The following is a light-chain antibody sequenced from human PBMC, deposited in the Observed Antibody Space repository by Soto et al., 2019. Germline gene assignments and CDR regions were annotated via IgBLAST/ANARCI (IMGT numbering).Light chain of an antibody. CDR2: DAS. CDR1: QNIARY. J-gene: IGKJ1*01. Sequence: DIQMTQSPSTLSASVGDRVTITCRASQNIARYMAWYQQKPGRAPSLIIYDASTLERGVPSRFSGSGSGTEFTLIISSLQPDDFATYYCQQFKDYFWTFGPGTKV. CDR3: QQFKDYFWT. V-gene: IGKV1-5*01.